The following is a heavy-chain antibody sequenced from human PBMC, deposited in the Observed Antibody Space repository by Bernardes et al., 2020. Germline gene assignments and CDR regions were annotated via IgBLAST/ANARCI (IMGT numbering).Heavy chain of an antibody. Sequence: SETLSLTCTVSGGSISTYYWSWIRQPPGKGLEWIGYIYYSGTTNYNPSLKSRVTISVDTSKNQFSLKLSSVTAADTAVYYCARAPSGYSTSWFPFDYWGQGTLVTVSS. CDR1: GGSISTYY. CDR2: IYYSGTT. D-gene: IGHD6-13*01. J-gene: IGHJ4*02. CDR3: ARAPSGYSTSWFPFDY. V-gene: IGHV4-59*01.